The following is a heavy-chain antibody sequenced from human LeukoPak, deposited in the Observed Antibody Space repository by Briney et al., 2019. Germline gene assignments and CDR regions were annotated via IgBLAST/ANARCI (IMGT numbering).Heavy chain of an antibody. D-gene: IGHD6-13*01. Sequence: AAPVKVSCKTSGYIFTTYGISWVRQGPGKGLEWMGGFEPEDGETIYAQKFQGRVTMTEDTSTDTAYMELSSLRYEDTAVYYCATVDDSSIWGVFWGQGTLVTVSS. V-gene: IGHV1-24*01. CDR2: FEPEDGET. J-gene: IGHJ4*02. CDR1: GYIFTTYG. CDR3: ATVDDSSIWGVF.